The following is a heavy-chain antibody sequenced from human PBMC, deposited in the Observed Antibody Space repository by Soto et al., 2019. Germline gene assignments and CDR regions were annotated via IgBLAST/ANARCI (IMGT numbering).Heavy chain of an antibody. V-gene: IGHV2-5*04. CDR2: VDGSGVK. CDR1: GFSLTTSAVA. Sequence: QITLQESGPTLVKPTQTLTLTRTFSGFSLTTSAVAVGWIRQPPGKALEWLAIVDGSGVKFYSPSLRSRLTITKDNPKNQVVPTLTDMDPVDTGTYFCVRRYDPYYFDYWGQGTLVTVSS. D-gene: IGHD1-1*01. CDR3: VRRYDPYYFDY. J-gene: IGHJ4*02.